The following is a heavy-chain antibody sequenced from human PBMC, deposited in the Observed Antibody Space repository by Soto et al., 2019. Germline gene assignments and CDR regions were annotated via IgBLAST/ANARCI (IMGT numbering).Heavy chain of an antibody. CDR2: ISAYNGNT. CDR1: GYTFTSYG. V-gene: IGHV1-18*01. J-gene: IGHJ6*03. CDR3: ARVISWDIVVVVAATGYYYMDV. Sequence: ASVKVSCKASGYTFTSYGISWVRQAPGQGLEWMGWISAYNGNTNYAQKLQGRVTMTTDTSTSTAYMELRSLRSDGTAVYYCARVISWDIVVVVAATGYYYMDVWGKGTTVTVSS. D-gene: IGHD2-15*01.